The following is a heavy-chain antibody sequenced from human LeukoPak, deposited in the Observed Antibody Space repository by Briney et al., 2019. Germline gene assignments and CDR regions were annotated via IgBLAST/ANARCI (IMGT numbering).Heavy chain of an antibody. Sequence: ASVKVSCKASGYTFTGYYMHWVRQAPGQGLEWMGWINPNSGGTNYAQKFQGRVTMTRDTSISTAYMELSRLRSDDTAVYYCARTTEGGHTYDYFYYYYMDVWGKGTTVTISS. J-gene: IGHJ6*03. CDR3: ARTTEGGHTYDYFYYYYMDV. CDR2: INPNSGGT. CDR1: GYTFTGYY. V-gene: IGHV1-2*02. D-gene: IGHD5-18*01.